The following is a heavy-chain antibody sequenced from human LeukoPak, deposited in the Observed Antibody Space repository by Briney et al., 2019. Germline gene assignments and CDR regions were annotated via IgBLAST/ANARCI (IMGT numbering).Heavy chain of an antibody. CDR2: ISAYNGNT. D-gene: IGHD4-17*01. J-gene: IGHJ4*02. CDR1: GYTFTNYG. CDR3: PRLLAYGDGVY. V-gene: IGHV1-18*01. Sequence: VTVSFKGSGYTFTNYGNSGVRQAPGQGGAWMGWISAYNGNTNYAQKLQGSVTMTTDTSTSTAYMELRSLRSDDTAVYYCPRLLAYGDGVYWGQGPLVTVSS.